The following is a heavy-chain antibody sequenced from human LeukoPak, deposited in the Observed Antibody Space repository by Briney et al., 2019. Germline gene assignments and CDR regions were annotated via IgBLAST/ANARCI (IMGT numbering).Heavy chain of an antibody. D-gene: IGHD3-10*01. CDR2: ISGSGGST. CDR3: AKDLWFGELSSCY. CDR1: GFTFSSYA. Sequence: GGSLRLSCAASGFTFSSYAMSWVRQAPGKGLEWVSAISGSGGSTYYADSVKGRFTISRDNSKNTLYLQMNSLRAEDTAVYDCAKDLWFGELSSCYWGQGTLVTVSS. V-gene: IGHV3-23*01. J-gene: IGHJ4*02.